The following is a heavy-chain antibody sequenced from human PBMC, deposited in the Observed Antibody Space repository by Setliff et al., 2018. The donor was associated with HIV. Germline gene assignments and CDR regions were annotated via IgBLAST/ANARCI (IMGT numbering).Heavy chain of an antibody. J-gene: IGHJ5*02. CDR1: GGSISSDT. V-gene: IGHV4-59*01. CDR3: ARGGTSSNWFDP. D-gene: IGHD1-26*01. CDR2: IYNSEMI. Sequence: SETLSLTCTVSGGSISSDTWSWIRQPPGKGLQWIGFIYNSEMINYNPSLKSRVSMSLDTSKNQFSLKLTSVTAADTAVYYCARGGTSSNWFDPWGQGTLVTVSS.